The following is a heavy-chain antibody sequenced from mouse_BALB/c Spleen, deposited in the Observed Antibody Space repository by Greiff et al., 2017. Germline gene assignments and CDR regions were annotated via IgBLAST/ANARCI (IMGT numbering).Heavy chain of an antibody. Sequence: VQLKESGPGLVKPSQSLSLTCSVTGYSITSGYYWNWIRQFPGNKLEWLGYISYDGSNNYNPSLKNRISITRDTSKNQFFLKWNSVTTEDTATYYCAREGSSYSGVFACWGQGTLVTVSA. CDR3: AREGSSYSGVFAC. CDR1: GYSITSGYY. V-gene: IGHV3-6*02. CDR2: ISYDGSN. D-gene: IGHD1-1*01. J-gene: IGHJ3*01.